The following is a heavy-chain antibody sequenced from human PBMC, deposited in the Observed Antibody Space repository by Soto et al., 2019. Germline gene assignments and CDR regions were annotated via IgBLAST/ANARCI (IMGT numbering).Heavy chain of an antibody. CDR1: GGSFSGYY. V-gene: IGHV4-34*01. J-gene: IGHJ6*02. CDR3: ARNVVLMVYARVYRYGMDV. CDR2: INHSGST. Sequence: SETLSLTCDVYGGSFSGYYWSWIRQPPGKGLEWIGEINHSGSTNYNPSLKSRVTISVDTSKNQFSLKLSSVTAADTAVYYCARNVVLMVYARVYRYGMDVWGQGPTVTVAS. D-gene: IGHD2-8*01.